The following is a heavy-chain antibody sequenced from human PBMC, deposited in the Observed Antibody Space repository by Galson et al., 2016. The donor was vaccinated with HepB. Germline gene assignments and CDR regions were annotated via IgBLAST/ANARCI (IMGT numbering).Heavy chain of an antibody. CDR1: GFTCGRYA. Sequence: SLRLSCAASGFTCGRYAMSLVRQAPGKGLEWVSATSGDGGSTYYAGSVQGRFTSSRDRSTNTMYLQMNSLRTDDTAVYYCARFTQEWLDRVYYFDYWGQGTLVTVSS. J-gene: IGHJ4*02. CDR2: TSGDGGST. V-gene: IGHV3-23*01. D-gene: IGHD6-19*01. CDR3: ARFTQEWLDRVYYFDY.